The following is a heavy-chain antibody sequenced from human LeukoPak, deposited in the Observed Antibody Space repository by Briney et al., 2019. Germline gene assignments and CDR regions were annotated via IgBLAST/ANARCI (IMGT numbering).Heavy chain of an antibody. CDR2: ISGSGGST. CDR3: ANAVSRDCSSTSCYLSDY. CDR1: GFTFTNYW. J-gene: IGHJ4*02. Sequence: GGSLRLSCAASGFTFTNYWMHWVRQAPGKGLEWVSVISGSGGSTYYADSVKGRFTISRDNSKNTLYLQMNSLRTEDTAVYYCANAVSRDCSSTSCYLSDYWGQGTLVTVSS. D-gene: IGHD2-2*01. V-gene: IGHV3-23*01.